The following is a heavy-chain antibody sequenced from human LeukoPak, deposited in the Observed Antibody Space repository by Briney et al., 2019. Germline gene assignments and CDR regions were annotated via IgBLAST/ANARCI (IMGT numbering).Heavy chain of an antibody. CDR1: GGSISSSNYY. J-gene: IGHJ4*02. V-gene: IGHV4-39*01. Sequence: SETLSLTCTVSGGSISSSNYYWGWIRQPPGTGLEWIGSISYSGSTYYNPSLKSRVTTSVDTSKNQFSLKLSSVTAADTAVYYCARRHCSGGSCYFDYWGQGTLVTVSS. CDR3: ARRHCSGGSCYFDY. D-gene: IGHD2-15*01. CDR2: ISYSGST.